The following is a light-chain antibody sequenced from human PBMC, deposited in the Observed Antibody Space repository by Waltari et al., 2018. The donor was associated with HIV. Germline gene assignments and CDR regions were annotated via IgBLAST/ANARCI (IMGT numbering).Light chain of an antibody. Sequence: HSALTQSASVSGSPAQSIPISCTGTNSDIGSYDFLYWYQQQSGKSPRLLMFDVSKRPAGISNRVAGYKSSNTASHTICGLRSEGEADYYCSSLARGGALLIGGGTRVTVL. J-gene: IGLJ2*01. CDR1: NSDIGSYDF. CDR3: SSLARGGALL. CDR2: DVS. V-gene: IGLV2-14*03.